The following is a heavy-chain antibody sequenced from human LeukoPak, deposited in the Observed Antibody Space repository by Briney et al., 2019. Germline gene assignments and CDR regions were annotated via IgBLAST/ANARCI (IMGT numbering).Heavy chain of an antibody. CDR1: GFTFDDYA. CDR3: AKANIGNYDILTSYFYFDY. J-gene: IGHJ4*02. Sequence: GGSLRLSCAASGFTFDDYAMHWVRQAPGKGLEWVSGISWNSGSIGYADSVKGRFTISRDNAKKSLYLQMNSLRAEDTALYYCAKANIGNYDILTSYFYFDYWGQGTLVIVSS. D-gene: IGHD3-9*01. V-gene: IGHV3-9*01. CDR2: ISWNSGSI.